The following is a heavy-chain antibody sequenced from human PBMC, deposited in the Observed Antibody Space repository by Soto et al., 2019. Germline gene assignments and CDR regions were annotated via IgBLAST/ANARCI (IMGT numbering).Heavy chain of an antibody. V-gene: IGHV1-58*01. CDR3: AAGSTPHSMVILPGMDV. J-gene: IGHJ6*02. D-gene: IGHD2-21*01. Sequence: SVKVSCKASGFTFTSSAVQWVRQARGQRLEWIGWIVVGSGNTNYAQKFQERVTITRDMSTSTAYMELSSLRSEDTAVYYCAAGSTPHSMVILPGMDVWGQGATVTVSS. CDR2: IVVGSGNT. CDR1: GFTFTSSA.